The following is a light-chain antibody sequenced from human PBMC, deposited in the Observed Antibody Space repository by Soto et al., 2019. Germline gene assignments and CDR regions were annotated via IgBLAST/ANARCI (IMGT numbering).Light chain of an antibody. CDR1: KLGDKY. CDR2: QDS. CDR3: QAWDSYVV. Sequence: SYEPTQPPSVSVSPGQTASITCSGDKLGDKYACWYQQKPGQSPVLVIYQDSKRPSGIPERFSGSNSGNTATLTISGTQAMDEADYYCQAWDSYVVFGGGTKLTVL. V-gene: IGLV3-1*01. J-gene: IGLJ2*01.